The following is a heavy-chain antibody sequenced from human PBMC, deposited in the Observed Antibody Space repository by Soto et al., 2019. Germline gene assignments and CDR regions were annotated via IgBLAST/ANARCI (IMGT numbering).Heavy chain of an antibody. J-gene: IGHJ1*01. Sequence: PSETLSLTCTVSGGSISSYYWSWIRQPPGKGLEWIGYIYYSGSTNYNPSLKSRVTISVDTSKNQFSLKLSSVTAADTAVYYCAIHESHNYYGDNFQLWGQGTLVTVSS. D-gene: IGHD3-10*01. CDR1: GGSISSYY. CDR3: AIHESHNYYGDNFQL. V-gene: IGHV4-59*08. CDR2: IYYSGST.